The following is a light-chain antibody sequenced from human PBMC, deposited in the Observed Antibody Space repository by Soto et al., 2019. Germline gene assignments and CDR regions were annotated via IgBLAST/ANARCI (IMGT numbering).Light chain of an antibody. V-gene: IGKV1-5*03. CDR2: RAS. J-gene: IGKJ1*01. CDR1: QSINMW. CDR3: LQYNTDFRT. Sequence: DIQMTQSPSTLSASVGDRVRITCRASQSINMWLAWYQQKPGKAPKLLIYRASSLESGVPSRFSGSGSGTDFTLTISSLQPEDFATYYCLQYNTDFRTFGQGTKVEIK.